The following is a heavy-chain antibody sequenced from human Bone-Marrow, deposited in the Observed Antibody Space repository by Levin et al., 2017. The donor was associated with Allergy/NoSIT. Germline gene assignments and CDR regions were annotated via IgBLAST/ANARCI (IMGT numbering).Heavy chain of an antibody. V-gene: IGHV3-21*01. CDR3: ARGDYYGSGSIDY. CDR1: GFTFSSYS. J-gene: IGHJ4*02. D-gene: IGHD3-10*01. CDR2: ISSSSSYI. Sequence: GESLKISCAASGFTFSSYSMNWVRQAPGKGLEWVSSISSSSSYIYYADSVKGRFTISRDNAKNSLYLQMNSLRAEDTAVYYCARGDYYGSGSIDYWGQGTLVTVSS.